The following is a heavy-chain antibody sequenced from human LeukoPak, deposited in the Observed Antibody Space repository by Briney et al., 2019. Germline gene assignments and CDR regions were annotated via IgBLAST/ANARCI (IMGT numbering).Heavy chain of an antibody. J-gene: IGHJ5*02. Sequence: ASVKVSCKASGGTFSSYAISWVRQAPGQGLEWMGRIIPILGIANYAQKFQGRVTITADKSTSTAYMELSSLRSEDTAVYYCARGSPVYCSSTSCHNWFDPWGQGTLVTVSS. CDR3: ARGSPVYCSSTSCHNWFDP. D-gene: IGHD2-2*01. CDR2: IIPILGIA. CDR1: GGTFSSYA. V-gene: IGHV1-69*04.